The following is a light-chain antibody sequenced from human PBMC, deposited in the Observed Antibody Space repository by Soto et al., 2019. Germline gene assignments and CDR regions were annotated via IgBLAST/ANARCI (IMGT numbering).Light chain of an antibody. CDR2: DGT. Sequence: QSALTQPASVSGSPGQSITISCTGTNSDVGTHNLVSWYQQHPGKAPKLIIYDGTKRPSGVSNRFSGSKSGNTASLTISGVQAEEEADYYCGGYALLFGTGTKVTVL. CDR1: NSDVGTHNL. CDR3: GGYALL. V-gene: IGLV2-23*01. J-gene: IGLJ1*01.